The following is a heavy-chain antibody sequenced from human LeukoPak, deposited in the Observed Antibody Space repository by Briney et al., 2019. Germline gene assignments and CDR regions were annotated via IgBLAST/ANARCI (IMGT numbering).Heavy chain of an antibody. V-gene: IGHV4-4*02. CDR3: ARMYSSAYYGMDV. D-gene: IGHD6-19*01. CDR2: IYHSGST. J-gene: IGHJ6*04. CDR1: GGSISSSNW. Sequence: SETLFLTCAVSGGSISSSNWWSWVRQPPGKGLEWIGEIYHSGSTNYNPSLKSRVTISVDKSKNQFSLKLSSVTAADTAVYYCARMYSSAYYGMDVWGKGTTVTVSS.